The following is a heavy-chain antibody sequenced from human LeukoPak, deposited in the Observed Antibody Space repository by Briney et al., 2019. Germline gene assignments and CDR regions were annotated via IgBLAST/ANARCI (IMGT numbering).Heavy chain of an antibody. D-gene: IGHD3-22*01. J-gene: IGHJ4*02. CDR2: ISYDGSNK. CDR3: ARGNPRYYYDSSGFAHHFDY. Sequence: GGSLRLSCAASGFTFSSYAMHWVRQAPGKGLEWVAVISYDGSNKYYADSVKGRFTISRDNSKNTLYLQMNSLRAEDTAVYYCARGNPRYYYDSSGFAHHFDYWGQGTLVTVSS. CDR1: GFTFSSYA. V-gene: IGHV3-30-3*01.